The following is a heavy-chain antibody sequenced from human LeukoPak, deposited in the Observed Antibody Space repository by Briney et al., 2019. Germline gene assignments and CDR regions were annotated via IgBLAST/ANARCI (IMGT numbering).Heavy chain of an antibody. J-gene: IGHJ4*02. CDR1: GFTFSSYS. CDR3: ARGQDIVGVVAATDY. Sequence: GGSLRLSCAASGFTFSSYSMNWVRQAPGKGLEWVSYISSSSSTIYYADSVKGRFTISRDNAKNSLYRQMNSLRAEDTAVYYCARGQDIVGVVAATDYWGQGTLVTVSS. V-gene: IGHV3-48*01. D-gene: IGHD2-15*01. CDR2: ISSSSSTI.